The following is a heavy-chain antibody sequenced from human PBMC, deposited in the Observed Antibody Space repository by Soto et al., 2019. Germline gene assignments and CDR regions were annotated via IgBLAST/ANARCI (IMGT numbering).Heavy chain of an antibody. Sequence: QVQLVQSGAEVKKPGSSVKVSCKASGGTFSSYAISWVRQAPGQGLEWMGGIIPIFGTANYAQKFQGRVTITADESASTAYMELSSLISEDTAVYYCARPTRYYYDSSGQSAWFDPWGQGTLVTVSS. CDR1: GGTFSSYA. V-gene: IGHV1-69*12. CDR3: ARPTRYYYDSSGQSAWFDP. CDR2: IIPIFGTA. D-gene: IGHD3-22*01. J-gene: IGHJ5*02.